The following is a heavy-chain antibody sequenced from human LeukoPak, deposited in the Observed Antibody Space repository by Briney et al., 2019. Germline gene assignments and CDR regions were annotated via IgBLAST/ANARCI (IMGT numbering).Heavy chain of an antibody. V-gene: IGHV4-34*01. J-gene: IGHJ3*02. CDR1: GGSFSGYY. CDR2: INRSGST. D-gene: IGHD3-22*01. Sequence: ASETLSLTCAVYGGSFSGYYWSWIRQPPGKGLEWIGEINRSGSTNYNPSLKSRATISVDTSKNQFSLKLSSVTAADTAVYYCARRGSGYYYGAFDIWGQGTMVTVSS. CDR3: ARRGSGYYYGAFDI.